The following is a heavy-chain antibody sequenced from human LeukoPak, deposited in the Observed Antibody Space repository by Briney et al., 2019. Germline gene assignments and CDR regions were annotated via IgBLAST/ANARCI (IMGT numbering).Heavy chain of an antibody. CDR2: MYTSRRI. CDR3: ARWSMVGGFDY. J-gene: IGHJ4*02. D-gene: IGHD3-10*01. CDR1: GGSISSGSYY. Sequence: SQTLSLTCTVSGGSISSGSYYWSWIRQPAGKGLEWIGRMYTSRRIDYNPSLKSRVTISGDTGKNQFSLKLTSVSAADTAMHFCARWSMVGGFDYWGQGALVTVSS. V-gene: IGHV4-61*02.